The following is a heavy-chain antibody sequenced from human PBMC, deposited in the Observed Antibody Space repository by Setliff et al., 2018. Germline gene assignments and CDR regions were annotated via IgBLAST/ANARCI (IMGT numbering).Heavy chain of an antibody. CDR2: ISAYNGNT. CDR3: ARSGSGVHYYYMDV. D-gene: IGHD7-27*01. V-gene: IGHV1-18*01. CDR1: GYIFSTYG. Sequence: ASVKVSCKASGYIFSTYGITWVRQAPGQGLEWMGWISAYNGNTNYAQKLQGRVTMTTDTSTSTAYMELRSLRSDDTAVYYCARSGSGVHYYYMDVWGKGTTVTVSS. J-gene: IGHJ6*03.